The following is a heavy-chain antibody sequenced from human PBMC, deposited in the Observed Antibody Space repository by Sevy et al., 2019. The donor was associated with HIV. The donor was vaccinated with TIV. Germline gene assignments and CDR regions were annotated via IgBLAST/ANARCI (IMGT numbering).Heavy chain of an antibody. V-gene: IGHV3-21*01. CDR2: ISSASGYI. J-gene: IGHJ4*01. CDR3: ARGDYYGSLYYFDY. CDR1: GFTFNYHF. D-gene: IGHD3-10*01. Sequence: GGSLRLSCAASGFTFNYHFMNWVRQVPGKGLEWVSYISSASGYINYSDSVKGRFTISRHYAKNLVFLEMNNLRPEDTAVYFCARGDYYGSLYYFDYWGHGTLVTVSS.